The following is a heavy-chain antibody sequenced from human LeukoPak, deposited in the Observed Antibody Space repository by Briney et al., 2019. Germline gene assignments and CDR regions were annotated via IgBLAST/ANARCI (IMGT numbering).Heavy chain of an antibody. CDR1: GFTFSSYA. CDR2: INSNGGST. J-gene: IGHJ6*02. CDR3: ARALSRSSWYSVYYGMDV. D-gene: IGHD6-13*01. V-gene: IGHV3-64*01. Sequence: SGGSLRLSRAASGFTFSSYAMHWVRQAPGKGLEYVSAINSNGGSTYYANSVKGRFTISRDNSKNTLYLQMGSLRAEDMAVYYCARALSRSSWYSVYYGMDVWGQGTTVTVSS.